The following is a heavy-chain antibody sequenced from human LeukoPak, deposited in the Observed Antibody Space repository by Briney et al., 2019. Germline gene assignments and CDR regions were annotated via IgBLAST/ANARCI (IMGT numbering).Heavy chain of an antibody. Sequence: GGSLRLSCAASGFTFSSYDMHWVRQAPGKGLEWVTVISYDGSNKYYADSVKGRFTISRDNSKNTLYLQMNSLRAEDTAVYYCAKDLERYCSGGSCSGPFDPWGQGTLVTVSS. CDR1: GFTFSSYD. CDR3: AKDLERYCSGGSCSGPFDP. V-gene: IGHV3-30*18. J-gene: IGHJ5*02. D-gene: IGHD2-15*01. CDR2: ISYDGSNK.